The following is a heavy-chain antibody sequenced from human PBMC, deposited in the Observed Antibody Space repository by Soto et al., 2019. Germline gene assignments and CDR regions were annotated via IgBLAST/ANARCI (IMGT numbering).Heavy chain of an antibody. CDR1: GGTFSSYA. J-gene: IGHJ4*02. CDR3: ATLPYGGIDY. D-gene: IGHD4-17*01. CDR2: IIPIFGTA. Sequence: SVKGSCKASGGTFSSYAISWVRQAPGQGLEWMGGIIPIFGTANYAQKFQGRVTITADESTSTAYMELSSLRSEDTAVYYCATLPYGGIDYWGQGTLVTVSS. V-gene: IGHV1-69*13.